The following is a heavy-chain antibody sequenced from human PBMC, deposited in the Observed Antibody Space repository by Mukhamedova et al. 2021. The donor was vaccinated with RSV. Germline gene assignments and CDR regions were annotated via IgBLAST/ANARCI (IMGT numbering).Heavy chain of an antibody. Sequence: VSVIYSGGSTYYADSVKGRFTISRDNSKNTLYLQMNSLRAEDTAVYYCARGFTAAGPFDYWGQGTLVTVSS. D-gene: IGHD6-13*01. J-gene: IGHJ4*02. CDR2: IYSGGST. V-gene: IGHV3-53*01. CDR3: ARGFTAAGPFDY.